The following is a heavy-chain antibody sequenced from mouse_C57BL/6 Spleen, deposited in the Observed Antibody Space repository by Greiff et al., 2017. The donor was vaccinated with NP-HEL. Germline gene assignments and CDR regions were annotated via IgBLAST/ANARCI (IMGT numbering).Heavy chain of an antibody. CDR1: GFTFSDYY. Sequence: EVMLVESEGGLVQPGSSMKLSCTASGFTFSDYYMAWVRQVPEKGLEWVANINHDGSSTYYLDSLKSRFIISRDNAKNSLYLQLSSLKSEDTATYYCARELGTTVVEDAMDYWGQGTSVTVSS. D-gene: IGHD1-1*01. CDR3: ARELGTTVVEDAMDY. J-gene: IGHJ4*01. CDR2: INHDGSST. V-gene: IGHV5-16*01.